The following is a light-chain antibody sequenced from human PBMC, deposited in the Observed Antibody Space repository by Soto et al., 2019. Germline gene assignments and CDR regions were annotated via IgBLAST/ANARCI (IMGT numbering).Light chain of an antibody. CDR1: QSVSGSY. Sequence: ENVLTQSPGTLSLSPGERATLSCRASQSVSGSYLAWYQQKPGQAPRLLIYAASSRATGIPDRFSGSASGTDFTLTISRLEPEDFAVYHCQQYGDSPLTLGGGTQVDIK. CDR3: QQYGDSPLT. J-gene: IGKJ4*01. V-gene: IGKV3-20*01. CDR2: AAS.